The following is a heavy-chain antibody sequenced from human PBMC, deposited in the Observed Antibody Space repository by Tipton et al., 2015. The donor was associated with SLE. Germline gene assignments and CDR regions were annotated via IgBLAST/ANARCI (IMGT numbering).Heavy chain of an antibody. D-gene: IGHD2-2*01. CDR1: GYSISSGYY. CDR3: ARELPGATSYYYYMDV. Sequence: TLSLTCAVSGYSISSGYYWGWIRQPPGKGLEWIGYIYYRGDTNYNPSLKSRIAMSIDTPKNQFSLNLTSVTAADTAVYYCARELPGATSYYYYMDVWGKGTTVTISS. J-gene: IGHJ6*03. V-gene: IGHV4-38-2*02. CDR2: IYYRGDT.